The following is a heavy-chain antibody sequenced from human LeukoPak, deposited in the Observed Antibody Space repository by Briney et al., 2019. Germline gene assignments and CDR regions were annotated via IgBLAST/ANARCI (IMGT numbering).Heavy chain of an antibody. CDR2: ISSSSSYI. D-gene: IGHD6-19*01. CDR3: AKDQRNIGSGTLHDY. J-gene: IGHJ4*02. Sequence: GGSLRLSSAASGFSFSSYSMNWVRQAPGKGLEWVSSISSSSSYIYYADSVKGRFTISRDNAKNSLYLQMNSLRAEDTAVYYCAKDQRNIGSGTLHDYWGQGTLVTVSS. CDR1: GFSFSSYS. V-gene: IGHV3-21*01.